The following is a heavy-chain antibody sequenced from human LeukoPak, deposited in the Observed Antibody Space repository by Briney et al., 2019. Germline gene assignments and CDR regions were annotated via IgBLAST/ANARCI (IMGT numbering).Heavy chain of an antibody. CDR1: GGTFSSYA. Sequence: EASVKVSCKASGGTFSSYAISWVRQAPGQGLEWMGRIIPILGIANYAQKFQGRVTITADKSTSTAYMELSSLRSEDTAVYYCARGVTGTADNWFDPWGQGTLVTVSS. CDR3: ARGVTGTADNWFDP. V-gene: IGHV1-69*04. J-gene: IGHJ5*02. D-gene: IGHD2-21*02. CDR2: IIPILGIA.